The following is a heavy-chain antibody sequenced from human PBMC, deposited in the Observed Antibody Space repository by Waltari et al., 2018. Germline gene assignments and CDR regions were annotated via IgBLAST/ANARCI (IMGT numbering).Heavy chain of an antibody. CDR1: GGPFSSYA. J-gene: IGHJ4*02. CDR3: ARDIGSGCRY. D-gene: IGHD6-19*01. Sequence: QVQLVQSGAEVKKPGSSVKVPCQASGGPFSSYATSGVRQAPGQGLEWMGGIIPIFGPANYAQKFQGRVTITADESTSTAYMELSSLRSEDTAVYYCARDIGSGCRYWGQGTLVTVSS. CDR2: IIPIFGPA. V-gene: IGHV1-69*01.